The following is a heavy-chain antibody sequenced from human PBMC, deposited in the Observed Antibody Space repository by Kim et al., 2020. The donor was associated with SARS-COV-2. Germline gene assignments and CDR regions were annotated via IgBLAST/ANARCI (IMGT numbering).Heavy chain of an antibody. CDR1: GGSFSGYY. Sequence: SETLSLTCAVYGGSFSGYYWSWIRQPPGKGLEWIGEINHSGSTNYNPSLKSRVTISVDTSKNQFSLKLSSVTAADTAVYYCARAPIAAAGDTYYYYGMDVWGQGTTVTVSS. CDR2: INHSGST. J-gene: IGHJ6*02. D-gene: IGHD6-13*01. CDR3: ARAPIAAAGDTYYYYGMDV. V-gene: IGHV4-34*01.